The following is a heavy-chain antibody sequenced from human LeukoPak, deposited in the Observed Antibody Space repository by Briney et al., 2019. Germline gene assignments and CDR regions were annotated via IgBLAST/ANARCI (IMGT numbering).Heavy chain of an antibody. Sequence: GGSLRLSCAASGFTFSSYSMNWVRQAPGKGLEWVSSISSSSSYIYYADSVKGRFTISRDNAKNSLYLQMNSLRAENTAVYYCARDGRIPLTIFGVVTTYDYYYYGMDVWGQGTTVTVSS. CDR3: ARDGRIPLTIFGVVTTYDYYYYGMDV. CDR2: ISSSSSYI. D-gene: IGHD3-3*01. J-gene: IGHJ6*02. CDR1: GFTFSSYS. V-gene: IGHV3-21*01.